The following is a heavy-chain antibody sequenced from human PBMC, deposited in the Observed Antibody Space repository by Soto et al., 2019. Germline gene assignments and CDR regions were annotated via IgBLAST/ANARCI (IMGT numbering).Heavy chain of an antibody. CDR2: ISHDGRNK. CDR3: VKEEYYDILTGSRGDAFDI. Sequence: PGGSLRLSCAASGFTFNTYGIHWVRQAPAKGLEWVAVISHDGRNKYYADSAKGRFAVSRDNSKNTLYLQMNSLRAEDTAVYYCVKEEYYDILTGSRGDAFDIWGQGTMVTVSS. CDR1: GFTFNTYG. D-gene: IGHD3-9*01. V-gene: IGHV3-30*18. J-gene: IGHJ3*02.